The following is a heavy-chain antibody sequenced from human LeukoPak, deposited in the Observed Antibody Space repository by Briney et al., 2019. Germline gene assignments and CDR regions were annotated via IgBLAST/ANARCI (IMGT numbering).Heavy chain of an antibody. CDR2: IYSGGST. V-gene: IGHV3-66*01. D-gene: IGHD6-13*01. CDR1: GFTVSSNY. Sequence: GGSLRLSCAASGFTVSSNYMSWVRQAPGKGLEWVSVIYSGGSTYYADSVKGRFTISRDNSKNTLYLQMNSLRAEDTAVYYCASSPKGIAAAGTLDYWGQGTLVTVSS. J-gene: IGHJ4*02. CDR3: ASSPKGIAAAGTLDY.